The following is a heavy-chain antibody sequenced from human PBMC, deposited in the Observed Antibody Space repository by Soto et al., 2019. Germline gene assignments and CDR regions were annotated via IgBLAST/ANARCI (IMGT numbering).Heavy chain of an antibody. J-gene: IGHJ4*02. Sequence: QITLRESGPTLVRPTQTLTLTCTFSGFSLNTNGMSVGWIRQPPGKALEWLAHIYWDDDKRYSPSLKTRLTLTKDTSKIHVVLIMTTMDPVDTATYYCARLFGGSYFDYWGQGTLVTVSS. CDR1: GFSLNTNGMS. D-gene: IGHD1-26*01. CDR2: IYWDDDK. V-gene: IGHV2-5*02. CDR3: ARLFGGSYFDY.